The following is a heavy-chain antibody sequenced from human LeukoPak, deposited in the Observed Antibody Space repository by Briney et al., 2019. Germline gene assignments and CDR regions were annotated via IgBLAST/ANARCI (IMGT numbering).Heavy chain of an antibody. J-gene: IGHJ4*02. Sequence: GGSLRLSCAASGFTFSSYGMHWVRQAPGKGLEWVAAIWYDGSNKYYADSVKGRFTISRDNSKNTLYLQMNSLRAEDTAVYYCARGQYSGSYSGETDYWGQGTLVTVSS. CDR2: IWYDGSNK. D-gene: IGHD1-26*01. CDR1: GFTFSSYG. CDR3: ARGQYSGSYSGETDY. V-gene: IGHV3-33*01.